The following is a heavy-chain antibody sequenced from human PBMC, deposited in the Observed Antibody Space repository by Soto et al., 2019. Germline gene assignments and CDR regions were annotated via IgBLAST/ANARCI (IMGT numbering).Heavy chain of an antibody. CDR2: IYSGGST. Sequence: EVQLVESGGGLVQPGGSLRLSCAASGVTVSSNYMSWVRQAPGKGLEWVSVIYSGGSTYYADSVKGRFTISRDNSKNTLYLQMNSLRAEDRAGYYCARHGYNYGGGYFDYWGQGTLVTVSS. V-gene: IGHV3-66*04. D-gene: IGHD5-18*01. CDR3: ARHGYNYGGGYFDY. CDR1: GVTVSSNY. J-gene: IGHJ4*02.